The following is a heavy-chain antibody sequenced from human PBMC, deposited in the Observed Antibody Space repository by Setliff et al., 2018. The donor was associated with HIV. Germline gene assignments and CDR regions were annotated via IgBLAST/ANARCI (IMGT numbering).Heavy chain of an antibody. V-gene: IGHV4-30-2*01. D-gene: IGHD3-16*02. Sequence: PSETLSLTCAVSGGSFSSGSYSWSWIRQPPGKGLEWIGYIYHSGSTYSNPSLKSRVTISVDESKNQFSLKLSSVTAADTAVYYCVRGPYDYVWGSYRPNYFDYWGQGTLVTVSS. J-gene: IGHJ4*02. CDR2: IYHSGST. CDR3: VRGPYDYVWGSYRPNYFDY. CDR1: GGSFSSGSYS.